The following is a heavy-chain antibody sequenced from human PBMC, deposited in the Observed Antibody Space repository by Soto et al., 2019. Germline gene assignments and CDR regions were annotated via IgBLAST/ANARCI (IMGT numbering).Heavy chain of an antibody. D-gene: IGHD3-3*01. CDR2: IYSGGST. V-gene: IGHV3-66*01. J-gene: IGHJ5*02. CDR1: GFTVSSNY. Sequence: EVQLVESGGGLVQPGGSLRLSCAASGFTVSSNYMSWVRQAPGKGLEWVSVIYSGGSTYYADSVKGRLTISRDHSTNTLYLQMNSLRAEDTAVYYCARDRGTIFGLDPWGQGTLVTVSS. CDR3: ARDRGTIFGLDP.